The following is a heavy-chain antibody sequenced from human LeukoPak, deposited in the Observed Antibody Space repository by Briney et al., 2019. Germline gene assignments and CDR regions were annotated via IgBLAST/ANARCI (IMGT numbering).Heavy chain of an antibody. D-gene: IGHD3-16*01. CDR2: ISSSGSTI. CDR3: ASDPYRGGPLGY. V-gene: IGHV3-48*03. Sequence: GGSLRLSCAASGFTFSSYEMNWVRQAPGKGLEWVSYISSSGSTIFYADSVRGRFTISRDNAKNSLYLQMNSLRAEDTAVYYCASDPYRGGPLGYWGQGTLVTVSS. J-gene: IGHJ4*02. CDR1: GFTFSSYE.